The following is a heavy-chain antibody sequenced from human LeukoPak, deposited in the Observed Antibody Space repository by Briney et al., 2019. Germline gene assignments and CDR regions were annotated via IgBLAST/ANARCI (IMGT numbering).Heavy chain of an antibody. V-gene: IGHV4-34*01. CDR2: INHSGST. J-gene: IGHJ6*03. CDR1: GGSFSGYY. D-gene: IGHD4-11*01. Sequence: SETLSLTCAVYGGSFSGYYWSWIRQPPGKGLEWIGEINHSGSTNYNPSLKSRVTISVDTSKNQFSLKLSSVTAADTAVYCCARVRGRYSNYAYYYYMDVWGKGTTVTVSS. CDR3: ARVRGRYSNYAYYYYMDV.